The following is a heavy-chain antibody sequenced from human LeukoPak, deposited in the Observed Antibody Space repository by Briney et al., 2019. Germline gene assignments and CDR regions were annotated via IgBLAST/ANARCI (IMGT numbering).Heavy chain of an antibody. D-gene: IGHD6-19*01. CDR2: ISNSGTTI. Sequence: GGSLRLSCAASGXTFSNYEMNWVRQAPGKGLEWVSYISNSGTTIYYTDSVKGRFTISRDNAQNSLYLQMNSLRAEDTAVYYCARAVAGTPIDYWGQGTLVTVSS. CDR1: GXTFSNYE. CDR3: ARAVAGTPIDY. J-gene: IGHJ4*02. V-gene: IGHV3-48*03.